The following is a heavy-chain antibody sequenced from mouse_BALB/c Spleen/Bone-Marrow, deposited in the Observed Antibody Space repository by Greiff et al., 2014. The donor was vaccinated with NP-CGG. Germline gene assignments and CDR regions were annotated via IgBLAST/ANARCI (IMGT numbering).Heavy chain of an antibody. V-gene: IGHV14-3*02. J-gene: IGHJ3*01. Sequence: VQLQQPGAGLVKPGASVKLSCTASGFNIKDTYMHWVKQRPEQGLEWIGRIDPANGNTKYDPKFQGKATITADTSSNTAYLQLSSLTSEDTAVYYCAIYYYGSSGFAYWGQGTLVTVSA. CDR2: IDPANGNT. CDR1: GFNIKDTY. D-gene: IGHD1-1*01. CDR3: AIYYYGSSGFAY.